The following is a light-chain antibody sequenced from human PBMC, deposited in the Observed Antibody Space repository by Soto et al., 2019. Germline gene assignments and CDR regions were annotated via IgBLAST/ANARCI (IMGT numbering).Light chain of an antibody. V-gene: IGKV1-8*01. Sequence: AIRMTQSPSSFSASTGDRVTITCRASQGISSYLAWYQQKPGKAPKLLIYAASTLQSGVPSRFSGSGSVTDFTLTITCLQSEDVATYYGQQYYSYPHTFGQGTKLEIK. CDR2: AAS. CDR3: QQYYSYPHT. J-gene: IGKJ2*01. CDR1: QGISSY.